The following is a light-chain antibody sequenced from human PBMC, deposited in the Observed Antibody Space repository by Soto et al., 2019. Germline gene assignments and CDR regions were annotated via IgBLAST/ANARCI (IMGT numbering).Light chain of an antibody. CDR1: SSNIGGNS. J-gene: IGLJ2*01. V-gene: IGLV1-47*02. Sequence: SVLTQPPSVSAAPGQKVTISCSGSSSNIGGNSVSWYQQLPGTAPKVLIYSNNQRPSGVPDRFSGSKSGTSASLAISGLRSEDEADYYCGGWDDSLSGPVFGGGTKVTVL. CDR2: SNN. CDR3: GGWDDSLSGPV.